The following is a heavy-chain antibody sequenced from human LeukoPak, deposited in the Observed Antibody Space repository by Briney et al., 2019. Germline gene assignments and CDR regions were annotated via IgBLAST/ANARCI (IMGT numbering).Heavy chain of an antibody. Sequence: ASVKVLCKASGSAISWVRQVPGQGLEWMGWINVYNGHTKYSQKFQGRVTMTTDTSTYTVYMELRSLTSDDTAVFYCARDETGDRDCWGQGTLVTVSS. CDR1: GSA. J-gene: IGHJ4*02. V-gene: IGHV1-18*01. CDR2: INVYNGHT. CDR3: ARDETGDRDC. D-gene: IGHD7-27*01.